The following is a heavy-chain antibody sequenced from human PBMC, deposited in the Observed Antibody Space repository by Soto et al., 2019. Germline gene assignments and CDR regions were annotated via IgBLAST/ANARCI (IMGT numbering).Heavy chain of an antibody. J-gene: IGHJ3*02. CDR3: ARQMVQGRYGDYPYGAFDI. CDR2: IYYSGST. CDR1: GGSISSSSYY. Sequence: QLQLQESGPGLVKPSETLSLTCTVSGGSISSSSYYWGWIRQPPGKGLEWIGSIYYSGSTYYNPSLKSRVTISVDTAKNQFSLKLSSVTAADTAVYYCARQMVQGRYGDYPYGAFDIWGQGTMVTVSS. V-gene: IGHV4-39*01. D-gene: IGHD4-17*01.